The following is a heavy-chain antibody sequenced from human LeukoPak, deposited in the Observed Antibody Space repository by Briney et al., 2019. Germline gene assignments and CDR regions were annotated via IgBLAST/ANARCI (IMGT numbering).Heavy chain of an antibody. J-gene: IGHJ6*02. CDR2: IYYSGST. Sequence: NPSETLSLTCTVSGGSISSYYWSWIRQPPGKGLEWIGYIYYSGSTNYNPSLKSRVTISVDTSKDQFSLKLSSVTAADTAVYYCARVSRGYYYGMDVWGQGTTVTVSS. V-gene: IGHV4-59*01. CDR3: ARVSRGYYYGMDV. CDR1: GGSISSYY.